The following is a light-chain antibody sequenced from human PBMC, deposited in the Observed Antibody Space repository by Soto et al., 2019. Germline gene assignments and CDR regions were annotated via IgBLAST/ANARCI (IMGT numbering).Light chain of an antibody. Sequence: AIRMTQXPSSXXXXTGDRVTITCRASQGISSYLAWYQQKPGKAPKLLIYAASTLQSGVPSRFSGSGSGTDFTLTISCLQSEDFATYYCQQYYSYPYTFGQGTKLEIK. CDR1: QGISSY. CDR3: QQYYSYPYT. V-gene: IGKV1-8*01. CDR2: AAS. J-gene: IGKJ2*01.